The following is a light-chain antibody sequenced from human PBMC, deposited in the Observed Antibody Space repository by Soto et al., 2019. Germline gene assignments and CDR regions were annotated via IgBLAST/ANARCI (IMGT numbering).Light chain of an antibody. Sequence: EIVLTQSPGTLSLSPGERAPLACRASQSVSSSYLAWYQQKNGQPPRILIYGASNRATGIPARFSGSGSGTDFTLPISSLEPEDFEVYYCQQRSNWPLTFGGGTKVDIK. CDR1: QSVSSSY. CDR2: GAS. V-gene: IGKV3D-20*02. J-gene: IGKJ4*01. CDR3: QQRSNWPLT.